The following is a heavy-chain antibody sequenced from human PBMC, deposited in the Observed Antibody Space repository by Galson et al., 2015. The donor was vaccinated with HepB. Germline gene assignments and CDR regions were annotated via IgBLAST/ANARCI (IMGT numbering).Heavy chain of an antibody. CDR3: ARDGLKVAGIGWVDY. Sequence: SLRLSCAASGFTFSSYAMHWVRQAPGKGLEWVAVISYDGSNTYYADSVKGRFTIPRDNSKNTLYLQMNSLRAEDTAVYYCARDGLKVAGIGWVDYWGQGTLVTVSS. D-gene: IGHD6-19*01. CDR1: GFTFSSYA. V-gene: IGHV3-30*04. CDR2: ISYDGSNT. J-gene: IGHJ4*02.